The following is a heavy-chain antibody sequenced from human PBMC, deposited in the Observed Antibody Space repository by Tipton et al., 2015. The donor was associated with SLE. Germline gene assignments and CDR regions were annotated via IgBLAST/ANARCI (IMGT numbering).Heavy chain of an antibody. CDR1: GFTFSDYY. CDR3: ARVLSGSYSY. D-gene: IGHD1-26*01. Sequence: LRLSCAASGFTFSDYYMSWIRQPPGKGLEWIGSIYYSGSTYYNPSLKSRVTISVDTSKNQFSLKLSSVTAADTAVYYCARVLSGSYSYWGQGTLVTVSS. V-gene: IGHV4-38-2*01. CDR2: IYYSGST. J-gene: IGHJ4*02.